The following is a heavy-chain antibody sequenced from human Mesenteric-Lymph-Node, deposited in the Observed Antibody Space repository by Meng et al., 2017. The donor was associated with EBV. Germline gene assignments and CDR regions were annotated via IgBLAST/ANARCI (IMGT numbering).Heavy chain of an antibody. CDR3: ARGRHVNMVPLYFDF. V-gene: IGHV1-69*01. J-gene: IGHJ4*02. D-gene: IGHD4/OR15-4a*01. CDR1: GDTFPIHG. CDR2: TAPLIGTS. Sequence: QVHLARWGVWVTQPGSLVNVSCKASGDTFPIHGSSWVRQAPGQGLEWMGGTAPLIGTSNDAQNFQGRVTITADESTSTAYMELRSLRYEDTAVYYCARGRHVNMVPLYFDFWGQGTLVTVSS.